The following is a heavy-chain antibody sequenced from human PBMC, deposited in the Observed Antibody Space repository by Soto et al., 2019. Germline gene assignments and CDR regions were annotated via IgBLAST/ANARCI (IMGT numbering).Heavy chain of an antibody. J-gene: IGHJ6*03. D-gene: IGHD3-10*01. V-gene: IGHV3-13*01. CDR2: IGTAGDT. CDR3: AKTTYGSGPDSYYMDV. CDR1: GFTFSSYD. Sequence: GGSLRLSCAASGFTFSSYDMHWVRQATGKGLEWVSAIGTAGDTYYPGSVKGRFTISRENAKNTLYLQMNSLRAEDTDVYYCAKTTYGSGPDSYYMDVWGKGTTVTVSS.